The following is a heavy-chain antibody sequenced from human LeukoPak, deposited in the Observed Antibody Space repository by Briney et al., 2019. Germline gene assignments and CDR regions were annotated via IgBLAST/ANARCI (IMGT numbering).Heavy chain of an antibody. Sequence: PGGSLRLSCVTSGFTFSSYGMHWVRQVPGKGLEWVAVISYDARSNYHVDSVKGRFTISRDNAKNSLYLQMNSLRAEDTAVYYCAELGITMIGGVWGKGTTVTISS. V-gene: IGHV3-30*18. CDR3: AELGITMIGGV. J-gene: IGHJ6*04. D-gene: IGHD3-10*02. CDR1: GFTFSSYG. CDR2: ISYDARSN.